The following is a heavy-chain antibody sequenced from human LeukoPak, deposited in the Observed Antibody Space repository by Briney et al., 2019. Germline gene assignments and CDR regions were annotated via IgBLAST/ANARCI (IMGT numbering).Heavy chain of an antibody. CDR1: GGSISSGGYY. V-gene: IGHV4-31*03. D-gene: IGHD2-2*01. CDR2: IYYSGST. J-gene: IGHJ6*02. Sequence: KASGTLSLTCTVSGGSISSGGYYWSWIRQHPGKGLEWIGYIYYSGSTYYNPSLKSRVTISVDTSKNQFSLKLSSVTAADTAVYYCARDLIVVVPAATYYYGMDVWGQGTTVTVSS. CDR3: ARDLIVVVPAATYYYGMDV.